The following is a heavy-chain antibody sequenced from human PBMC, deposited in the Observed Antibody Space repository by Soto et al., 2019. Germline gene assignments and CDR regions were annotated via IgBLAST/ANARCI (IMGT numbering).Heavy chain of an antibody. CDR2: IYYSGST. V-gene: IGHV4-59*06. J-gene: IGHJ4*02. D-gene: IGHD3-10*01. CDR1: GGSISNSY. Sequence: SETLSLTCTVSGGSISNSYWSWIRQSPEKGLEWIGYIYYSGSTNYNPSLKSRVTISVDTSKNQFSLKLSSVTAADTAVYYCARHTGYGSGTQYYFDYWGQGTLVTVSS. CDR3: ARHTGYGSGTQYYFDY.